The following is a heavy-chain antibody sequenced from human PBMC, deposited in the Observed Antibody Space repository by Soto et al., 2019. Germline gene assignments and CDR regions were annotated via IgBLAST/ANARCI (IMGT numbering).Heavy chain of an antibody. Sequence: SETLSLTCTVSGGSIISHYWSWIRQPPGQGLEWIGYIYYSGSTNYNPSLKSRVTISVDTSKSQFSLRVSSVTAADTAVYFCARHDGYDQYYDCWGQGALVSVAS. CDR1: GGSIISHY. J-gene: IGHJ4*02. V-gene: IGHV4-59*08. D-gene: IGHD5-12*01. CDR2: IYYSGST. CDR3: ARHDGYDQYYDC.